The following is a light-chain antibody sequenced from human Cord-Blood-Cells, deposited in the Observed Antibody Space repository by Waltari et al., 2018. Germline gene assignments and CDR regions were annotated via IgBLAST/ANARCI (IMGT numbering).Light chain of an antibody. CDR3: SSYAGSNSYVV. V-gene: IGLV2-8*01. CDR1: SSDVGGYNY. J-gene: IGLJ2*01. Sequence: QSALTQPPSASGSPGQSVTISCTGTSSDVGGYNYVSWYQQHPGKPPRLMIYEVSKRPSGVPDRFSGSNSVNTASLTVSGLQAEDEADYYCSSYAGSNSYVVFGGGTKLTVL. CDR2: EVS.